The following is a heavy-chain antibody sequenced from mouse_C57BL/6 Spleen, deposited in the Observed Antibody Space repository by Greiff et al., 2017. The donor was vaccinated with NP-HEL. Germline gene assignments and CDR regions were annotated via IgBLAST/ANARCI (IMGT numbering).Heavy chain of an antibody. V-gene: IGHV1-15*01. CDR3: TREGRDYGSSPCWYFDF. Sequence: VQLQQSGAELVRPGASVTLSCKASGYTFTDYEMHWVKQTPVHGLEWIGAIDPETGCTAYNQKFKGKAILTADKSSSTAYMELRSLTSEDSAVYYCTREGRDYGSSPCWYFDFWGTGTTVTVSS. CDR2: IDPETGCT. J-gene: IGHJ1*03. D-gene: IGHD1-1*01. CDR1: GYTFTDYE.